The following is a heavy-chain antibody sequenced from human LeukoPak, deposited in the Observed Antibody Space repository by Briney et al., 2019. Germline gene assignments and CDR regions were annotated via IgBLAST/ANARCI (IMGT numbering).Heavy chain of an antibody. D-gene: IGHD2-15*01. CDR3: ARDPAILGYCSGGSCYSGWFDP. J-gene: IGHJ5*02. CDR1: GDSVSSNSAA. Sequence: SQTLSLTCAISGDSVSSNSAAWNWIRQSPSRGLEWLGRTYYRSKWYNDYAVSVKSRITINPGTSKNQFSLQLNSVTPEDTAVYYCARDPAILGYCSGGSCYSGWFDPWGQGTLVTVSS. CDR2: TYYRSKWYN. V-gene: IGHV6-1*01.